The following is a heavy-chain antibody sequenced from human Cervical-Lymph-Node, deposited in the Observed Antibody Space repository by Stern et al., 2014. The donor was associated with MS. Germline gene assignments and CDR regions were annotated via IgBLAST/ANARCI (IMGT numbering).Heavy chain of an antibody. Sequence: VQLVESGAEVKKPGASVKISCKASGYTFTNYYMHWVRQAPGQGLEWMGIINPSGDSTSYAQNFEGRITMTRDTSSSTVNMELSSLTSGDTAVYYCARLRGYNVLTGYLDYWGQGTLVTVSS. CDR1: GYTFTNYY. D-gene: IGHD3-9*01. V-gene: IGHV1-46*01. CDR2: INPSGDST. CDR3: ARLRGYNVLTGYLDY. J-gene: IGHJ4*02.